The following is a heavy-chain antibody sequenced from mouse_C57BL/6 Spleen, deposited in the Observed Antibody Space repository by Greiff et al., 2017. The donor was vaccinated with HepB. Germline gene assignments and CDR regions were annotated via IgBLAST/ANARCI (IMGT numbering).Heavy chain of an antibody. CDR1: GYTFTSYW. D-gene: IGHD2-1*01. CDR3: ARTYGNYGGAMDY. Sequence: VQLQQSGAELVKPGASVKLSCKASGYTFTSYWMHWVKQRPGRGLEWIGEIDPSDSYTNYNQKFKGKATLTVDTSSSTAYMQLSSLTSEDSAVYYCARTYGNYGGAMDYWGQGTSVTVSS. CDR2: IDPSDSYT. J-gene: IGHJ4*01. V-gene: IGHV1-69*02.